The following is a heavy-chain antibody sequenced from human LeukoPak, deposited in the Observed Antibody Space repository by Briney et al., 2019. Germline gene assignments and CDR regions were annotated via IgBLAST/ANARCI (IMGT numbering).Heavy chain of an antibody. CDR3: AKGNNWGGYYYYYMDV. V-gene: IGHV3-23*01. CDR1: GFTFSSYE. J-gene: IGHJ6*03. Sequence: GGSLRLSCAASGFTFSSYEMNWVRQAPGKGLEWVSAISGSGGSTYYADSVKGRFTISRDNSKNTLYLQMNSLRAEDTAVYYCAKGNNWGGYYYYYMDVWGKGTTVTVSS. CDR2: ISGSGGST. D-gene: IGHD7-27*01.